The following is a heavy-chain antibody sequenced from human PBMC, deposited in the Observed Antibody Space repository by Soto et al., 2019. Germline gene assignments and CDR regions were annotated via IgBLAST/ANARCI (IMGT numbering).Heavy chain of an antibody. CDR1: GYSFTGYY. Sequence: QGQLVQSGAEVKKPGASVRVSCKASGYSFTGYYVHWVRLAPGQGLEWMGWINPNSGGTNHAQKFQGRVTMTRDTSISTAYMELTRPTSNDTAVYFCAREAGTIGNYYYGMDVWGQGTTVTVS. V-gene: IGHV1-2*02. J-gene: IGHJ6*02. CDR2: INPNSGGT. CDR3: AREAGTIGNYYYGMDV. D-gene: IGHD1-7*01.